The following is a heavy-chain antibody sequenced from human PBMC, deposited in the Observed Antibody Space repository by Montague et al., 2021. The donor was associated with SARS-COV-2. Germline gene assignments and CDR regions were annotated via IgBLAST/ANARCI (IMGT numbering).Heavy chain of an antibody. Sequence: SETLSLTCTVSGGSISRYFYYWIRPPPGRGLGLVGYVYNVNSNIYNPPXXRRITILLDTPKHRFSLRLTAVTAADTAVYYCARGTLGGRDGRTRQYDGLDSWGQGILVTVSS. CDR1: GGSISRYF. V-gene: IGHV4-59*01. J-gene: IGHJ4*02. CDR2: VYNVNSN. CDR3: ARGTLGGRDGRTRQYDGLDS. D-gene: IGHD3-16*01.